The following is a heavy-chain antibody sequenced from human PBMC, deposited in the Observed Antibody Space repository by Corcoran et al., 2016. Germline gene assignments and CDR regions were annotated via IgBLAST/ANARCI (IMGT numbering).Heavy chain of an antibody. D-gene: IGHD3-16*01. CDR2: INPSGGST. CDR3: GRAQREGGFDY. J-gene: IGHJ4*02. CDR1: GYTFTSYY. V-gene: IGHV1-46*01. Sequence: QVQLVQSGAEVKKPGASVKVSCKASGYTFTSYYIHWVRQAPGQGLEWMGIINPSGGSTSYAQKFQGRVTMARDTSTSTLYMELNSLRSEDTAMYYCGRAQREGGFDYWGQGTLVTVSS.